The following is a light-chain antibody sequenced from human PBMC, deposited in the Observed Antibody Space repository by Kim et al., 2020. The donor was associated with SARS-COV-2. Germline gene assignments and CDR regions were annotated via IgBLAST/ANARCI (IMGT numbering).Light chain of an antibody. Sequence: GQKLRITCEGDTLRSFYASWYQQTPRHAPLLVIYGEHNRPSGIPDRFSGSSSGNTASLTITGAQAEDEADYCCNSRESSGNHWLFGGGTQLTV. V-gene: IGLV3-19*01. CDR2: GEH. J-gene: IGLJ3*02. CDR1: TLRSFY. CDR3: NSRESSGNHWL.